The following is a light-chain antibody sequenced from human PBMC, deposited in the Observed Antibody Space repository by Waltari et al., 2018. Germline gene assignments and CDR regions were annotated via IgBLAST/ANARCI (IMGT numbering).Light chain of an antibody. V-gene: IGKV3-20*01. Sequence: EIGLTKPPGTLSLSPGETATLPCRASQHISSTYFAWNQQKAGQTPRLLIYDATIRATGPPGWIRGSWSSNDFTLTVSRVAPDDFAVYYCQQYSHSPPYTFGQGTKLEI. CDR1: QHISSTY. CDR2: DAT. CDR3: QQYSHSPPYT. J-gene: IGKJ2*01.